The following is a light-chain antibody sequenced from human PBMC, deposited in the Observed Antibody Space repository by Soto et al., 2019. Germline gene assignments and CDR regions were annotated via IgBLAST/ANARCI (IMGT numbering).Light chain of an antibody. Sequence: DIVLTQSPGTLSLSPGERAILSCRASQSVVNSYLAWFQHKPGQAPRLLIHDASRSATGIPDRFSGSGSGRDFTLTISRLEPDDFAVYYCQQYGDSPFTFGPGTRVDIK. J-gene: IGKJ3*01. V-gene: IGKV3-20*01. CDR3: QQYGDSPFT. CDR1: QSVVNSY. CDR2: DAS.